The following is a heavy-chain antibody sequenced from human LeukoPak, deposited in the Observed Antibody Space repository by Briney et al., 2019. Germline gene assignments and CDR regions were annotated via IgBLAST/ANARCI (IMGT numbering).Heavy chain of an antibody. CDR1: GFTFSSYA. V-gene: IGHV3-23*01. D-gene: IGHD3-9*01. Sequence: PGGSLRLSCAAFGFTFSSYAMSWVRQAPGKGLEWVSAISGSGGSTYYADSVKGRFTISRDNSKNTLYLQMNSLRAEDTAVYYCAKDGLRYFDWPTMTGGFDIWGQGTIVTVSS. CDR3: AKDGLRYFDWPTMTGGFDI. CDR2: ISGSGGST. J-gene: IGHJ3*02.